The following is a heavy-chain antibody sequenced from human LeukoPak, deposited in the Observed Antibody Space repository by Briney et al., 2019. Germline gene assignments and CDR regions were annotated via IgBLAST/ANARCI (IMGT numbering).Heavy chain of an antibody. Sequence: SETLSLTCTVPGGSISSYYWSWIRQPPGKGLEWIGYIYYSGSTYYNPSLKSRVTISVDTSKNQFSLKLSSVTAADTAVYYCARVPFRSYYDSSGYCFDYWGQGPLVTVSS. CDR1: GGSISSYY. CDR3: ARVPFRSYYDSSGYCFDY. D-gene: IGHD3-22*01. V-gene: IGHV4-30-4*01. CDR2: IYYSGST. J-gene: IGHJ4*02.